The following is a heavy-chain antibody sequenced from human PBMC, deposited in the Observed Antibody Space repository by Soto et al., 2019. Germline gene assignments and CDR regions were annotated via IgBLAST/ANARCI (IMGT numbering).Heavy chain of an antibody. J-gene: IGHJ6*02. CDR1: GGSISSGDYY. Sequence: PSETLSLTCTVSGGSISSGDYYWSWIRQPPGKGLEWIGYIYYSGSTYYNPSLKSRVTISVDTSKNQFSLKLSSVTAADTAVYYCARDIRYQLLLVGMDVWGQGTTVTVSS. CDR2: IYYSGST. V-gene: IGHV4-30-4*02. CDR3: ARDIRYQLLLVGMDV. D-gene: IGHD2-2*01.